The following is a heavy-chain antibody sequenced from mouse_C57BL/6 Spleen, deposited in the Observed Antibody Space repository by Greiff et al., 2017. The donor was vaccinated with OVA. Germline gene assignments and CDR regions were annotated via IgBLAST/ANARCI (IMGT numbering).Heavy chain of an antibody. CDR3: EREGTTVVFDY. Sequence: VQLQQPGAELVKPGASVKLSCKASGYTFTSYWMHWVKQRPGQGLEWIGMIHPNSGSTNYNEKFKSKATLTVDKSSSTAYMQIRSLTSEDSAVYYCEREGTTVVFDYWGQGTTLTVSS. D-gene: IGHD1-1*01. CDR1: GYTFTSYW. V-gene: IGHV1-64*01. CDR2: IHPNSGST. J-gene: IGHJ2*01.